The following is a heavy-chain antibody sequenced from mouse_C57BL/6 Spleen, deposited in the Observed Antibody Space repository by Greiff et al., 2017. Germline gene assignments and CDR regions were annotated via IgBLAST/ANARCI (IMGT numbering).Heavy chain of an antibody. CDR2: IDPENGDT. CDR3: TLYGSSFYAMDY. J-gene: IGHJ4*01. Sequence: EVQLQQSGAELVRPGASVKLSCTASGFNIKDDYMHWVKQRPEQGLEWIGWIDPENGDTEYASKFQGKATITADTSSNTAYLQLSSLTSEDTAVYYCTLYGSSFYAMDYWGQGTSVTVSS. V-gene: IGHV14-4*01. CDR1: GFNIKDDY. D-gene: IGHD1-1*01.